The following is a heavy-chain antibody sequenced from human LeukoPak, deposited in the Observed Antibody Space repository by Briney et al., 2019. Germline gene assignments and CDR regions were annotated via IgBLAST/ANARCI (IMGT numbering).Heavy chain of an antibody. J-gene: IGHJ6*02. CDR1: GFTFSSHS. D-gene: IGHD5-12*01. CDR2: ISSSSSTI. V-gene: IGHV3-48*01. Sequence: GGSLRLSCAASGFTFSSHSMNWVRQAPGKGLEWISYISSSSSTIYYADSVKGRFTISRDNAKNSLYLQMNSLRAEDTALYYCARESSYSGYDLLYYYYYYGMDVWGQGTTVTVSS. CDR3: ARESSYSGYDLLYYYYYYGMDV.